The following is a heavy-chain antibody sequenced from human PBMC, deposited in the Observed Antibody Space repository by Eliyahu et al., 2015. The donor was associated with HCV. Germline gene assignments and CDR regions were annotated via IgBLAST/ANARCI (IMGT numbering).Heavy chain of an antibody. J-gene: IGHJ6*02. CDR2: ISWNSGSI. CDR1: XXTFDXYA. V-gene: IGHV3-9*01. D-gene: IGHD5-12*01. Sequence: EVQLVESGGGXVQPGRSLRLXXXAXXXTFDXYAMHWVRQAPGKGLEWVSGISWNSGSIGYADSVKGRFTISRDNAKNSLYLQMSSLRADDSALYYCARDPSYSGSGVDVWGQGTSVTISS. CDR3: ARDPSYSGSGVDV.